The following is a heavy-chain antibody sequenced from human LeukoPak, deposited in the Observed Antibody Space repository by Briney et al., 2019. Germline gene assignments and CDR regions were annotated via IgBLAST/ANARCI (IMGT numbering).Heavy chain of an antibody. CDR3: AATYYYDSSGYYAEYFQH. V-gene: IGHV1-69*05. Sequence: SVTVSCKASGGTFSSYAISWERQAPGQGLEWMGRIIPIFGTANYAQKFQGRVTITTDESTSTAYMELSSLRSEDTAVYYCAATYYYDSSGYYAEYFQHWGQGTLVTVSS. J-gene: IGHJ1*01. CDR1: GGTFSSYA. D-gene: IGHD3-22*01. CDR2: IIPIFGTA.